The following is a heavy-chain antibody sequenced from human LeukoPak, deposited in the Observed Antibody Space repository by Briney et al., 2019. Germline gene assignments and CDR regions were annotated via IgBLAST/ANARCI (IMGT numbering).Heavy chain of an antibody. D-gene: IGHD2/OR15-2a*01. J-gene: IGHJ4*02. V-gene: IGHV4-59*02. CDR3: SEGYFEPFDH. CDR2: LSYTGKT. CDR1: GASVSSSH. Sequence: PSETLSHTCLVSGASVSSSHWNWIRQFPGKGLEWIGCLSYTGKTDYNPSLTSRVTISLDTSKNQVSLKLRSVTAADTAVYYCSEGYFEPFDHWGQGTLVTVSS.